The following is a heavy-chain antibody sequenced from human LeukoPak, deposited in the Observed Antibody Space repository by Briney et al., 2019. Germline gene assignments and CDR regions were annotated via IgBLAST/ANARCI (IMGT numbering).Heavy chain of an antibody. D-gene: IGHD3-22*01. CDR1: GFTVSSNY. V-gene: IGHV3-66*01. CDR2: IYSGGST. J-gene: IGHJ4*02. CDR3: ARDLYYYDSSGYYAIDY. Sequence: PGGSLRLSCAASGFTVSSNYMSWVRQAPGKGLEWVSVIYSGGSTYYADSVKGRFTISRDNSKNTLYLQMNSLRAEDTAVYYCARDLYYYDSSGYYAIDYWGQGTLVTVSS.